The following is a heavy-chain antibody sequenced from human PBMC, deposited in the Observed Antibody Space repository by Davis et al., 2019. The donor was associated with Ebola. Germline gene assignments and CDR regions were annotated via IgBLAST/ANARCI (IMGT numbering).Heavy chain of an antibody. Sequence: GESLKISCAASGFTFSSYWMSWVRQAPGKGLEWVANIKQDGSEKYYVDSVKGRFTISRDNAKNSLYLQMNSLRAEDTAVYYCARRQNYYDSSGYYYAFDIWGQGTMVTVSS. CDR2: IKQDGSEK. J-gene: IGHJ3*02. CDR3: ARRQNYYDSSGYYYAFDI. V-gene: IGHV3-7*01. D-gene: IGHD3-22*01. CDR1: GFTFSSYW.